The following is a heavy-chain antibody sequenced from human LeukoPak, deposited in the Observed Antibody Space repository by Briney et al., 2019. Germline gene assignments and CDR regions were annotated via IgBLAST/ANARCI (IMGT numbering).Heavy chain of an antibody. CDR1: GDSVSSNSAA. CDR2: TYYRSKWST. D-gene: IGHD1-1*01. V-gene: IGHV6-1*01. CDR3: ARSTGPIDY. Sequence: SQTLSLTCAISGDSVSSNSAAWNWIRQSPSRGLEWLGRTYYRSKWSTYYAVSVKSRISINRDTSKNQISLQLNSVTPEDTAVYYCARSTGPIDYWGQGALVTVSS. J-gene: IGHJ4*02.